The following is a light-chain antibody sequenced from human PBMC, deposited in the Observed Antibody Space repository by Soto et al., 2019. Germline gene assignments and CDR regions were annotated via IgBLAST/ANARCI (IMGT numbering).Light chain of an antibody. V-gene: IGLV1-44*01. CDR2: TTN. CDR3: AAWDDSLNGHV. CDR1: SSHIGTSS. J-gene: IGLJ1*01. Sequence: SVLAQPHPASGTPRQRGTPSCFGSSSHIGTSSVHWFQQLPGTAPKLLISTTNQRPSGVPERFSGSKSGTSASLATSGLQSEDEADYYCAAWDDSLNGHVFGTGTKVTVL.